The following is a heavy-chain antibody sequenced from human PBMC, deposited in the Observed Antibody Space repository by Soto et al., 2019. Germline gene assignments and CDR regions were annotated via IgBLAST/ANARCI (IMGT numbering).Heavy chain of an antibody. CDR2: ISYDGSNK. V-gene: IGHV3-30*18. D-gene: IGHD6-6*01. J-gene: IGHJ4*02. CDR1: GFTFSSYG. CDR3: ANVVGYSSSSAEFDY. Sequence: PGGSLRLSCASSGFTFSSYGMHWVRQAPGKGLEWVAVISYDGSNKYYADSVKGRFTISRDNSKNTLYLQMNSLRAEDTAVYYCANVVGYSSSSAEFDYWGQGTLVTVSS.